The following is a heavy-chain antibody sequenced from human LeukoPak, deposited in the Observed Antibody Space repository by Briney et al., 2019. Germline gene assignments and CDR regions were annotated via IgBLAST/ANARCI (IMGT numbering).Heavy chain of an antibody. V-gene: IGHV4-59*01. D-gene: IGHD3-22*01. CDR3: ARETYYYDSSGYYPYMDV. CDR1: GGSISSYY. CDR2: IYYSGST. Sequence: PSETLSLTCTVSGGSISSYYWSWIRQPPGKGLEWIGYIYYSGSTNYNPSLKSRVTISVETSKNKFSLKLSSVTAADTAVYYCARETYYYDSSGYYPYMDVWGKGTTVTVSS. J-gene: IGHJ6*03.